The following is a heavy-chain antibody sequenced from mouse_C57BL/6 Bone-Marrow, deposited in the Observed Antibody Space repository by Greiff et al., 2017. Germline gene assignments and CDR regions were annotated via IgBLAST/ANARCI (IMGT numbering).Heavy chain of an antibody. CDR2: IYPGSGST. D-gene: IGHD2-3*01. Sequence: VQLQQPGAELVKPGASVKMSCKASGYTFTSYWITWVKQRPGQGLEWIGDIYPGSGSTNYNEKFKSKATLTVDTSSSTADMQLSSLTSEESAVYYCAREDDGYSSWFAYWGQGTLVTVSA. CDR1: GYTFTSYW. J-gene: IGHJ3*01. V-gene: IGHV1-55*01. CDR3: AREDDGYSSWFAY.